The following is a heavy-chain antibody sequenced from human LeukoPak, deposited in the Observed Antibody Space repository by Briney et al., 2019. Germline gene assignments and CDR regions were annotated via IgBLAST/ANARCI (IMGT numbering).Heavy chain of an antibody. CDR1: GGSISSYY. D-gene: IGHD2-21*01. CDR3: ARGFGDYYYFDY. J-gene: IGHJ4*02. Sequence: SETLSLTCTASGGSISSYYWSWIRQPPGKGLEWIGYIYYSGSTNYNPSLKSRVTIPVDTSKNQFSLKLSSVTAADTAVYYCARGFGDYYYFDYWGQGTLVTVSS. V-gene: IGHV4-59*01. CDR2: IYYSGST.